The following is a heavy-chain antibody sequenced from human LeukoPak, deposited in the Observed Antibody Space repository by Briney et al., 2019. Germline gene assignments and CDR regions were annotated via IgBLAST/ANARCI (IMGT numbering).Heavy chain of an antibody. J-gene: IGHJ4*02. Sequence: SETLSLTCTVSGGSISSYYWSWIRQPPGKGLEWIGYIYYSGSTNYNPSLKSRVTISVDTSKNQFSLKLSSVTAADTAVYYCARDRTTLVGVPYIDYWGQGTLVTVSS. CDR3: ARDRTTLVGVPYIDY. D-gene: IGHD1-26*01. CDR2: IYYSGST. V-gene: IGHV4-59*01. CDR1: GGSISSYY.